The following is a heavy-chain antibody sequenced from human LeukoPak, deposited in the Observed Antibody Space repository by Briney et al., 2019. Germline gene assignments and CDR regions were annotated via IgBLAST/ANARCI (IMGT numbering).Heavy chain of an antibody. Sequence: GGSLRLSCAESGFPFSRLAMTWVRQPPGKGLQWVSAISNSGYSTNYANSVKGRFTISRDNSIDTLYLQMNSLRADDTAIYYCAKDRVAFGGADAFDMWGQGTMVTVSS. CDR1: GFPFSRLA. J-gene: IGHJ3*02. CDR2: ISNSGYST. D-gene: IGHD3-16*01. V-gene: IGHV3-23*01. CDR3: AKDRVAFGGADAFDM.